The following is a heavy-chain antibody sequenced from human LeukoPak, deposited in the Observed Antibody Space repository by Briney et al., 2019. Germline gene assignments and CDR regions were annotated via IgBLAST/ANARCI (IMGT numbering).Heavy chain of an antibody. D-gene: IGHD3-10*01. J-gene: IGHJ4*02. CDR1: GYTFTSYG. CDR2: ISAYNGNT. Sequence: ASVKVSCKASGYTFTSYGISWVRQAPGQGLEWMGWISAYNGNTNYAQKLQGRVTMTTDTSTSTAYMELRSLRSDDTAVYYCARAKLRPYYYGSGSYYNDDWGQGTLVTVSS. CDR3: ARAKLRPYYYGSGSYYNDD. V-gene: IGHV1-18*01.